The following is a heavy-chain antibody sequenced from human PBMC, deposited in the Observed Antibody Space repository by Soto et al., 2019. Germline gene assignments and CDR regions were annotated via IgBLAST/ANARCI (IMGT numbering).Heavy chain of an antibody. CDR3: ARVARLAAPGIHY. V-gene: IGHV4-59*01. J-gene: IGHJ4*02. D-gene: IGHD6-13*01. Sequence: QVQLQESGPGLVKPSETLSLTCTVSGGSISSYYWSWIRQPPGKGLEWIGYIYYSGSTNYNPSLKSPLTQSADTSKNQYALKLSSVTAADTAVYYCARVARLAAPGIHYWGKGTLVTVSS. CDR2: IYYSGST. CDR1: GGSISSYY.